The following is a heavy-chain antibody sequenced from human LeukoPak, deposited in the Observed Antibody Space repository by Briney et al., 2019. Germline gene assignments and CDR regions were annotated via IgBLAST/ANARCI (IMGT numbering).Heavy chain of an antibody. CDR2: INPNSGGT. CDR1: GYTFTGYY. Sequence: ASVKVSCKASGYTFTGYYMHWVRQAPGQGLEWMGWINPNSGGTNYAQKFQGRVTMTRDTSISTAYMELSRLRSDDTAVYYCARGPEGYYYYYYMDVWGKGTTVTVSS. CDR3: ARGPEGYYYYYYMDV. V-gene: IGHV1-2*02. J-gene: IGHJ6*03.